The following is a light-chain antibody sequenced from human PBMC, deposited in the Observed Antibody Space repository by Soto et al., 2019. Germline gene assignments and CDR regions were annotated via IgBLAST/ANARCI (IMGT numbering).Light chain of an antibody. J-gene: IGKJ5*01. CDR3: QQYENLPT. V-gene: IGKV1-33*01. CDR1: QNINNY. Sequence: DIQMTQSPSSLSASVGDRVTITCQASQNINNYLNWYQQKPGRAPKILIYDASNLEAGVPSRFRGSGSGTDFTFTISRLQPEDTATYYCQQYENLPTFGQGTRLEIK. CDR2: DAS.